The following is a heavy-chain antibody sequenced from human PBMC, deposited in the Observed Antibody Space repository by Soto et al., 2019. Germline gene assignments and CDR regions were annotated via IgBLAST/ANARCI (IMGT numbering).Heavy chain of an antibody. CDR2: ISGSSSYI. V-gene: IGHV3-21*01. Sequence: EVQLLESGGGLVQPGGSLRLSCAASGFTFSSYAMSWVRQAPGKGLEWVSAISGSSSYIYYADSVKGRFTISRDNAKNSLYLQMNSLRAEDTAVYYCASSDDSSGSAEGSFDYWGQGTLVTVSS. CDR3: ASSDDSSGSAEGSFDY. J-gene: IGHJ4*02. D-gene: IGHD3-22*01. CDR1: GFTFSSYA.